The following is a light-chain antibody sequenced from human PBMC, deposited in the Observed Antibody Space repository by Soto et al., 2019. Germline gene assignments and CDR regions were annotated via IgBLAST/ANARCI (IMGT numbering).Light chain of an antibody. Sequence: QSVLTQPPSASGTPGQRVNISCSGSSSNIGSNYVYWYRQFPGTAPKLLIQSNNQRPSGVPARFSGSKSGTSASLAISGLRSEDEADYYCGGWDDSLSGPIFGGGTQLTVL. J-gene: IGLJ2*01. V-gene: IGLV1-47*02. CDR1: SSNIGSNY. CDR3: GGWDDSLSGPI. CDR2: SNN.